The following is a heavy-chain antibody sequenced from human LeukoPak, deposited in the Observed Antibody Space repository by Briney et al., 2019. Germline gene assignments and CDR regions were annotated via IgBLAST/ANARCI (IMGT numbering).Heavy chain of an antibody. CDR2: TSSDLNVK. CDR1: GFTFRNYV. Sequence: GGSLRLSCAASGFTFRNYVIHWVHQAPGKGLEWVAVTSSDLNVKLYADSVKGRFTISRDNSRSTLYLQMNSLRPEDTAIYYCAREGYYGSGSPPSLYFDYWGQGTLVTVSS. J-gene: IGHJ4*02. V-gene: IGHV3-30-3*01. D-gene: IGHD3-10*01. CDR3: AREGYYGSGSPPSLYFDY.